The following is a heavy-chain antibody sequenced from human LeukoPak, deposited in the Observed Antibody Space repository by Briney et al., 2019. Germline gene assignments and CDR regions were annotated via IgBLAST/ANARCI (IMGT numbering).Heavy chain of an antibody. V-gene: IGHV4-38-2*02. Sequence: SETLSLTCAVSGYSISNAYYWGWIRQPPGKGLEWIGSIYHTGGTYYNPSLKSRVTISIDTSKNQFSLNLSSVTAADTAVYYCERDAQTYYYDTSGYYFEYWGQGTLVTVSS. CDR3: ERDAQTYYYDTSGYYFEY. J-gene: IGHJ4*02. CDR2: IYHTGGT. CDR1: GYSISNAYY. D-gene: IGHD3-22*01.